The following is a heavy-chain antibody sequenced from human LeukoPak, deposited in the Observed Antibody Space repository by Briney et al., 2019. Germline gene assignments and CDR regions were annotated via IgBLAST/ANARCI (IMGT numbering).Heavy chain of an antibody. CDR1: GFTFDDYG. CDR2: INWNGGST. J-gene: IGHJ6*04. V-gene: IGHV3-20*01. Sequence: PGGSLRLSCAASGFTFDDYGMSWVRQAPGKGLEWVSAINWNGGSTGYADSLKGRFTISRDNVKNSLYLQMNSLRAEDTALYHCARILGYCSSTSCYEYYMDVWGKGTTVTISS. CDR3: ARILGYCSSTSCYEYYMDV. D-gene: IGHD2-2*01.